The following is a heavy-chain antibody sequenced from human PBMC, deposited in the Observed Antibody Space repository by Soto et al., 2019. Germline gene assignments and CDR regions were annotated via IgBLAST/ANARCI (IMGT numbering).Heavy chain of an antibody. J-gene: IGHJ4*02. CDR1: GFTFSRYS. CDR2: ISSRGNDI. V-gene: IGHV3-21*06. Sequence: EVKLVESGGGLVKPGGSLRLSCEASGFTFSRYSLNWVRQAPGKGLEWVSSISSRGNDISYAKSVEGRFFTSRDNVNNLLYLDTNNLRPEGTAVYYCARMAYWGQGTLVTVSS. CDR3: ARMAY.